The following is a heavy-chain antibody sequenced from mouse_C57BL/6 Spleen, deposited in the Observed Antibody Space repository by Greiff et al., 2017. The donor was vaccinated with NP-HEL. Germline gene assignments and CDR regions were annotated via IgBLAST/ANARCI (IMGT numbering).Heavy chain of an antibody. CDR1: GYAFSSSW. J-gene: IGHJ3*01. CDR3: ARDYGSSAWFAY. CDR2: IYPGDGDT. Sequence: VQLQESGPELVKPGASVKISCKASGYAFSSSWMNWVKQRPGKGLEWIGRIYPGDGDTNYNGKFKGKATLTADKSSSTAYMQLSSLTSEDSAVDFCARDYGSSAWFAYWGQGTLVTVSA. D-gene: IGHD1-1*01. V-gene: IGHV1-82*01.